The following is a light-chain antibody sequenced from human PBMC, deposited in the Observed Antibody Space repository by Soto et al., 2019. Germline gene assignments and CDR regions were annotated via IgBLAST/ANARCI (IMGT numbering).Light chain of an antibody. CDR2: EVS. CDR1: SSDVGSYNF. Sequence: QSALTQPASVSGSPGQSITISCTGTSSDVGSYNFVSWYQQHPGKAPKLMIHEVSNRPSGVSNRFSGSKSGNTASLTISGLQAEDEADYYCSSYTSISTLGVFGTGTKVTVL. V-gene: IGLV2-14*01. CDR3: SSYTSISTLGV. J-gene: IGLJ1*01.